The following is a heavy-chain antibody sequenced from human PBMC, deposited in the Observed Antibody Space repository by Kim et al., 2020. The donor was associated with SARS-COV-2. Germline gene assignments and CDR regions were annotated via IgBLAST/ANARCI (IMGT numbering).Heavy chain of an antibody. V-gene: IGHV3-49*02. D-gene: IGHD3-10*01. CDR3: TRAYGSGSYYKGYNWFDP. J-gene: IGHJ5*02. Sequence: KGRFTISRDDSKRIAYLQMNSLKTEDTAVYYCTRAYGSGSYYKGYNWFDPWGQGTLVTVSS.